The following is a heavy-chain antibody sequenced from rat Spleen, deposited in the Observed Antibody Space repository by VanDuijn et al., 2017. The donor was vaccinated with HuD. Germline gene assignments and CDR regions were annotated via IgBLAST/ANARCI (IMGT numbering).Heavy chain of an antibody. CDR1: EYSITSSYR. J-gene: IGHJ3*01. D-gene: IGHD5-1*01. V-gene: IGHV3-3*01. CDR2: INNAGIT. Sequence: EMKLQESGPGLVKPSQSLSLTCSVTEYSITSSYRWSWIRKFPGNKLEWMGYINNAGITDYNPSLKSRISITRDTSKNQFFLQMISVTTEDTATYYCAREPTGSSGFAFWGQGTLVTVSS. CDR3: AREPTGSSGFAF.